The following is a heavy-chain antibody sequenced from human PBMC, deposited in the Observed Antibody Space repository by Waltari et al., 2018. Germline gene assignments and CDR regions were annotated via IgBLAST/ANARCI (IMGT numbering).Heavy chain of an antibody. CDR3: ARVGWQQPFRFDY. CDR1: GYTFTGYY. Sequence: QVQLVQSGAEVKKPGASVKVSCKASGYTFTGYYMHWVRQAPGQGLEWMGRIIPIFGTANYAQKFQGRVTITTDESTSTAYMELSSLRSEDTAVYYCARVGWQQPFRFDYWGQGTLVTVSS. CDR2: IIPIFGTA. V-gene: IGHV1-69*18. J-gene: IGHJ4*02. D-gene: IGHD6-13*01.